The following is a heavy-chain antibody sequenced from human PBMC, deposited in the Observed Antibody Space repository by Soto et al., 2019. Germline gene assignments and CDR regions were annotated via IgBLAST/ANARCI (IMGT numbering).Heavy chain of an antibody. CDR2: ISDSGGTT. Sequence: EVQLLESGGSLVQPGGSLRLSCAASGFTFSSYAMSWVRQGPGKGLEWVSAISDSGGTTYYADSVKGRFTISRDNSKSTLYLQMNSLRDEDTAIYYCARSSRSSGPWGQGTLVTVSS. CDR3: ARSSRSSGP. J-gene: IGHJ4*02. D-gene: IGHD6-6*01. CDR1: GFTFSSYA. V-gene: IGHV3-23*01.